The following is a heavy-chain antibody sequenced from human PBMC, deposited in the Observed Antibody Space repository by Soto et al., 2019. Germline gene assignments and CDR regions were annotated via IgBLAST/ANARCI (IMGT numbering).Heavy chain of an antibody. CDR3: AKDHRRSSGSYYNVGGDANPGDYNWFDP. CDR2: ISYDGSNK. Sequence: PGGSLRLSCAASGLTFSSYGMHWVRQAPGKGLEWVAVISYDGSNKYYADSVKGRFTISRDNSKNTLYLQMNSLRAEDTAVYYCAKDHRRSSGSYYNVGGDANPGDYNWFDPWGQGTLVTVSS. J-gene: IGHJ5*02. V-gene: IGHV3-30*18. D-gene: IGHD3-10*01. CDR1: GLTFSSYG.